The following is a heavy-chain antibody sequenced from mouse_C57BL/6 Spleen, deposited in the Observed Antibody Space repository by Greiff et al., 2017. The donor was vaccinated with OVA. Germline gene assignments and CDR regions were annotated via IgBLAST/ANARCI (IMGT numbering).Heavy chain of an antibody. Sequence: VQLQQPGAELVRPGSSVKLSCKASGYTFTSYWMHWVKQRPIQGLEWIGNIDPSDSETHYNQKFKDKATLTVDKSSSTAYMKLSSLTSEDSAVYYCARARYYGSSYGYFDVWGTGTTVTVSS. CDR3: ARARYYGSSYGYFDV. CDR2: IDPSDSET. D-gene: IGHD1-1*01. J-gene: IGHJ1*03. V-gene: IGHV1-52*01. CDR1: GYTFTSYW.